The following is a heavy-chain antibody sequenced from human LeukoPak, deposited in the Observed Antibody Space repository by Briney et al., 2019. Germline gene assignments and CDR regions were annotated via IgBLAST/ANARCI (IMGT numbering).Heavy chain of an antibody. CDR2: IIPIFGTT. CDR3: ARDRSLAGAGGYAFDI. V-gene: IGHV1-69*06. CDR1: GGTFSSYA. J-gene: IGHJ3*02. D-gene: IGHD1-26*01. Sequence: GASVKVSCEASGGTFSSYAISWARQAPGQGLEWMGGIIPIFGTTNYAQRFQGRVTITADKSTSTAYMELSSLRSEDTAVYYCARDRSLAGAGGYAFDIWGQGTMVTVSS.